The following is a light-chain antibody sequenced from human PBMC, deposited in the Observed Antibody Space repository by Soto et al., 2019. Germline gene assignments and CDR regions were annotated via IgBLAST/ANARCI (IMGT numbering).Light chain of an antibody. CDR2: DAS. J-gene: IGKJ5*01. CDR1: QSVSSY. CDR3: LQRSNWPPST. V-gene: IGKV3-11*01. Sequence: EIVLTQSPATLSLSPGERATLSCRASQSVSSYLAWYQQKPGQAPRLLIYDASNRATGIPARFSGSVSGTDFTLTISSLEPEDFAVYYCLQRSNWPPSTFGQGTRLEIK.